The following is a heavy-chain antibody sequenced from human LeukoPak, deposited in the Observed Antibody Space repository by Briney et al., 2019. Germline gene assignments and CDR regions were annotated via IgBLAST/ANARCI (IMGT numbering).Heavy chain of an antibody. V-gene: IGHV3-48*04. J-gene: IGHJ4*02. CDR2: ISSSSSTI. CDR3: ARDGQSYCGGDCYSGY. Sequence: PGGSLRLSCAASGFTFSSYSMNWVRQAPGKGLEWVSYISSSSSTIYYADSVKGRFTISRDNAKNSLYLQMNSLRAEDTAVYYCARDGQSYCGGDCYSGYWGQGTLVTVSS. D-gene: IGHD2-21*02. CDR1: GFTFSSYS.